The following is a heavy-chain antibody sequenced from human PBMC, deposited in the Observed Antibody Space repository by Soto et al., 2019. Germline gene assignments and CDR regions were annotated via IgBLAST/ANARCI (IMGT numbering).Heavy chain of an antibody. CDR2: IIPILGIA. Sequence: SVKVSCKASGGTFSSYTISWVRQAPGQRLEWMGRIIPILGIANYAQKFQGRVTITADKSTSTAYMELSSLRSEDTAVYYCARETLGIAAAGTLNWGQGTLVTVSS. CDR1: GGTFSSYT. D-gene: IGHD6-13*01. V-gene: IGHV1-69*04. J-gene: IGHJ1*01. CDR3: ARETLGIAAAGTLN.